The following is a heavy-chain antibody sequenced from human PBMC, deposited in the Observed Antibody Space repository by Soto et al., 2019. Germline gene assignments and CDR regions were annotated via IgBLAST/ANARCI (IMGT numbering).Heavy chain of an antibody. CDR1: GVSVSGSSC. D-gene: IGHD3-22*01. J-gene: IGHJ4*02. CDR3: ARTQNKGTYYYDSSGYPRPGFDY. V-gene: IGHV4-61*01. CDR2: IFYNGTT. Sequence: SETLSLTCTVSGVSVSGSSCWTWIRQAPGKGLEWIGCIFYNGTTNYNPSLRSPVTISVDTSKNQFSLKLSSVTAADTAVYYCARTQNKGTYYYDSSGYPRPGFDYWGQGTLVTVSS.